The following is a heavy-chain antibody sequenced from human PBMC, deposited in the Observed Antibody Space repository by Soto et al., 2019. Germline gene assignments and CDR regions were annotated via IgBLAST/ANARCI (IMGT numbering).Heavy chain of an antibody. CDR2: IYYSGST. CDR1: GGSISSYY. Sequence: SETLSLTCTVSGGSISSYYWSWIRQPPGKGLEWIGYIYYSGSTNYNPSLKSRVTISVDTSKNQFSLKLSSVTAADTAVYYCARDTYDILTSQGRFDPWGQGTLVTVSS. D-gene: IGHD3-9*01. CDR3: ARDTYDILTSQGRFDP. J-gene: IGHJ5*02. V-gene: IGHV4-59*01.